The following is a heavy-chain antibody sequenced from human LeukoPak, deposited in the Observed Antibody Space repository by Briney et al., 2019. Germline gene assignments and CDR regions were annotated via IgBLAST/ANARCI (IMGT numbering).Heavy chain of an antibody. V-gene: IGHV3-7*01. CDR3: ARERDGRFFDY. CDR2: INQDGSEK. J-gene: IGHJ4*02. CDR1: GLTFRSFW. D-gene: IGHD5-24*01. Sequence: PGGSLRLSCAVSGLTFRSFWMSWVRQAPGKGLEWVANINQDGSEKYLVDSVKGRFTISRDNSKNSLHLQMNTLRAEDTALYYCARERDGRFFDYWGQGTLVTVSS.